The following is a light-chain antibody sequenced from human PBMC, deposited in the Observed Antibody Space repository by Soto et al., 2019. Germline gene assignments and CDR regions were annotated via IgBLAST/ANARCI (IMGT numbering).Light chain of an antibody. CDR3: QQLNSYPYT. CDR2: TAS. V-gene: IGKV1-9*01. J-gene: IGKJ2*01. Sequence: DIQLTQSPSFLSASVGARVTITCRASQGISSYLAWYQQEPGKAPSLLIYTASTLQRGVPSRFSGSGSGTEFTLTVSSLQPEDFAIYYCQQLNSYPYTFGQGTKLEIK. CDR1: QGISSY.